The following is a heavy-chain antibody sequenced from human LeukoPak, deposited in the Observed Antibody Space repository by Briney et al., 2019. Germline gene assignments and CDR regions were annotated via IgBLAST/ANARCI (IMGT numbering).Heavy chain of an antibody. J-gene: IGHJ6*03. CDR2: ISRSGSTI. CDR1: GFTFSSYE. CDR3: AKGYGSEHSYYYYYMDV. Sequence: GGSLRLSCAASGFTFSSYEMNWVRQAPGKGLEWVSYISRSGSTIHYADSVKGRFTISRDNSKNTLYLQMSSLRAEDAAVYYCAKGYGSEHSYYYYYMDVRGKGTTVTVSS. V-gene: IGHV3-48*03. D-gene: IGHD3-10*01.